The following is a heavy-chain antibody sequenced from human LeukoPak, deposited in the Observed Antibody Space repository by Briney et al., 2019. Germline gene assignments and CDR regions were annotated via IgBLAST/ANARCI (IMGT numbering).Heavy chain of an antibody. D-gene: IGHD1-7*01. CDR3: ATNWNYRFDY. Sequence: GGSLRLSCAGSGFTFSDFWMTWVRQTPGKGLEWVANIKQDGSVKHYVDSVKGRFTISRDNAQNSLYLQMNSLRAGDTAVYYCATNWNYRFDYWGQGTLVTVSS. V-gene: IGHV3-7*01. CDR1: GFTFSDFW. CDR2: IKQDGSVK. J-gene: IGHJ4*02.